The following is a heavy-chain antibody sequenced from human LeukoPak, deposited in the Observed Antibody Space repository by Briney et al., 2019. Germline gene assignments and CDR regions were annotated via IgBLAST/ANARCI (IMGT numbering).Heavy chain of an antibody. D-gene: IGHD5-24*01. Sequence: PGGSPRLSCAASGFTFSDYSMNWVRQAPGKGLEWVSSLSRTSRTPSYRYYADSVKGRFTISRDNDKNELYLQMNSLGAEDTAVYYCTRPSSDGWGSNDYWGQGTLVTVSS. CDR2: LSRTSRTPSYR. J-gene: IGHJ4*02. CDR3: TRPSSDGWGSNDY. CDR1: GFTFSDYS. V-gene: IGHV3-21*01.